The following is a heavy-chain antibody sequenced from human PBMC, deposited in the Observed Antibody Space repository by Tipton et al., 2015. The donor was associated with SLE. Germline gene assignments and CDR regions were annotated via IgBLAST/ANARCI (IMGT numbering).Heavy chain of an antibody. CDR2: ISGSGSA. J-gene: IGHJ3*02. V-gene: IGHV4-61*02. CDR3: ARTLDTLDI. Sequence: TLSLTCTVSGDSFTRANSYWSWIRQPAGKGLEWIGRISGSGSANYNSSLKSRVSLLLDTSKNQFSLKLTSVTAADTAVYYCARTLDTLDIWGQGTMVTVSS. CDR1: GDSFTRANSY.